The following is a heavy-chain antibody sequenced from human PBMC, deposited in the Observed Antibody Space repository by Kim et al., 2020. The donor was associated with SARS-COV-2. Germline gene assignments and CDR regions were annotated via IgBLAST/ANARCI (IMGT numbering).Heavy chain of an antibody. CDR2: ISYDGSNK. D-gene: IGHD3-10*01. J-gene: IGHJ4*02. V-gene: IGHV3-33*05. CDR1: GFTFSSYG. Sequence: GGSLRLSCAASGFTFSSYGMHWVRQAPGKGLEWVAVISYDGSNKYYSDSVKGRFTISRDNSKNTLYLQMNSLRAEDTAVYYCARDGVYGSGSYNPYLDYWRQGTLVPVSS. CDR3: ARDGVYGSGSYNPYLDY.